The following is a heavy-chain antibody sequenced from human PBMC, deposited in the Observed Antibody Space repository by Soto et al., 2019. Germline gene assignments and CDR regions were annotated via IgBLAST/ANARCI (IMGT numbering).Heavy chain of an antibody. Sequence: QITLKESGPSLVKPTQTLTLTCTFSGFSLTTTGVGVVWIRQSPGKALEWLALIYWYDDKHCSPSLRIWLTVTKDTTQNQVVLTLSNVDPADTGTYFCAPVGVLEQWLYRLDHWGQGTLVTVSS. V-gene: IGHV2-5*01. J-gene: IGHJ4*02. CDR1: GFSLTTTGVG. D-gene: IGHD6-19*01. CDR3: APVGVLEQWLYRLDH. CDR2: IYWYDDK.